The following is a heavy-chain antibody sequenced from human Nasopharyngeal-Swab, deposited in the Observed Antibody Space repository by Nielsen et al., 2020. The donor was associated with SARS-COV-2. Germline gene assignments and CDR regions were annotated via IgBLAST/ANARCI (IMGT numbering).Heavy chain of an antibody. CDR3: ARVGIPTMVRGVNWFDP. D-gene: IGHD3-10*01. Sequence: GSLRLSCTVSGGSISTYYWSWVRETPGKGLEWIGYIYDIGSINYNPSLKSRVTISVDTSKNQFSLNLSSVTAADTAVYYCARVGIPTMVRGVNWFDPWGQGTLVIVSS. V-gene: IGHV4-59*01. CDR1: GGSISTYY. J-gene: IGHJ5*02. CDR2: IYDIGSI.